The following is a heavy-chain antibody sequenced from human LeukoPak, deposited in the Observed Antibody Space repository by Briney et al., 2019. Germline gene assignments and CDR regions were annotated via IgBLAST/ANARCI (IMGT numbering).Heavy chain of an antibody. Sequence: GGSLRFSCADSGFTFGDYAMSWVRQAPGKGLEWVGFIRSNTYGGTTEYAASVKGRFTVSRDDSKSIAYLQMNSLKTEDTAVYYCTRDSGYSFDYWGQGTLVTVSS. V-gene: IGHV3-49*04. J-gene: IGHJ4*02. CDR1: GFTFGDYA. CDR2: IRSNTYGGTT. D-gene: IGHD1-1*01. CDR3: TRDSGYSFDY.